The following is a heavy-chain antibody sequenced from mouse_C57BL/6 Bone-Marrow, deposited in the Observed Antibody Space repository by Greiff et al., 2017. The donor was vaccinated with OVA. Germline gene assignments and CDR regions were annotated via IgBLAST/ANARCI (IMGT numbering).Heavy chain of an antibody. Sequence: QVQLQQPGAELVKPGASVKLSCKASGYTFTSYWMHWVKQRPGQGLEWIGMIHPNSGSTNYNEKFKSKATLTVDKSSSTAYMQLSSLTSEDSAVYYCAIITTVVDYFDYWCQGTTLTVSS. D-gene: IGHD1-1*01. J-gene: IGHJ2*01. V-gene: IGHV1-64*01. CDR1: GYTFTSYW. CDR2: IHPNSGST. CDR3: AIITTVVDYFDY.